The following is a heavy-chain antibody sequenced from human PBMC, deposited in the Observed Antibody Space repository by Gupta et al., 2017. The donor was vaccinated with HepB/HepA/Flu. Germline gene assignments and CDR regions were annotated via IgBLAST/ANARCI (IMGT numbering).Heavy chain of an antibody. CDR2: ITDKASGETT. V-gene: IGHV3-49*04. CDR1: GFIFGDYV. J-gene: IGHJ5*02. CDR3: APWKVHQLLRS. D-gene: IGHD1-1*01. Sequence: EVQLVESGGGLLQPGRSLRLSCTASGFIFGDYVMTWVRQAPGKGLEWVGLITDKASGETTQYASSVKGRFTISRDDSKSVAYLQMNSLKSEDTAVYYCAPWKVHQLLRSWGQGALVNVSS.